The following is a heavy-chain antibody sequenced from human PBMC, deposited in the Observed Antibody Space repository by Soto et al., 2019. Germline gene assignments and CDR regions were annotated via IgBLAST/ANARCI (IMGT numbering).Heavy chain of an antibody. Sequence: QVQLRESGPGLVKPSGTLSLTCAVSGGSISSSNWWSWVRQPPGKGLEWIGEIYHGGNTIYNPSLKSRVTISVDKSKNQFSLKLSSVTAADTAVYYCATMGATTSCAFDIWGQGTMVTVSS. V-gene: IGHV4-4*02. D-gene: IGHD1-26*01. CDR1: GGSISSSNW. CDR2: IYHGGNT. CDR3: ATMGATTSCAFDI. J-gene: IGHJ3*02.